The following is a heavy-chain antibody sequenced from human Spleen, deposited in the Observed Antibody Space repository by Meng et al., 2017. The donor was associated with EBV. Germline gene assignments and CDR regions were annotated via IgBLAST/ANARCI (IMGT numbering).Heavy chain of an antibody. J-gene: IGHJ5*02. CDR2: IYYSGST. CDR1: GGSISMCSYD. CDR3: AREGVYYGSGSYSVDP. D-gene: IGHD3-10*01. Sequence: GLRLVERSGSPSPPCPFSGGSISMCSYDLGWNRQSPGKGLEGIGSIYYSGSTYYNPSLKSRVTISVDTSKNQFSLKLSSVTAADTAVYYCAREGVYYGSGSYSVDPWGQGTLVTVSS. V-gene: IGHV4-39*07.